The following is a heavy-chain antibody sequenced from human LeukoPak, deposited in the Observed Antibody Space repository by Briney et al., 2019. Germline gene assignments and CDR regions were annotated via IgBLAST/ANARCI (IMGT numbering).Heavy chain of an antibody. CDR2: IRGSGVST. CDR1: GFTFSSYA. J-gene: IGHJ5*02. D-gene: IGHD2-2*01. V-gene: IGHV3-23*01. Sequence: GGSLRLSCAASGFTFSSYAMSWVRQAPGKGLEWVSAIRGSGVSTYYADSVKGRFTISRDNSKNTLYLQMNSLRAEDTAVYYCARRDCSSTSCYDLEFDPWGQGTLVTVSS. CDR3: ARRDCSSTSCYDLEFDP.